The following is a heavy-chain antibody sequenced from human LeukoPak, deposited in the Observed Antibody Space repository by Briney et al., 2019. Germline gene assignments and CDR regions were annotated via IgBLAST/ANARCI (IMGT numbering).Heavy chain of an antibody. V-gene: IGHV3-30*02. Sequence: GGSLRLSCAASGFTSSSYGMHWVRQAPGKGLEWVAFIRYDGSNKYYADSVKGRFTISRDNSKNTLYLQMNSLRAEDTAVYYCATGFWSGADAFDIWGQGTMVTISS. CDR3: ATGFWSGADAFDI. D-gene: IGHD3-3*01. CDR2: IRYDGSNK. CDR1: GFTSSSYG. J-gene: IGHJ3*02.